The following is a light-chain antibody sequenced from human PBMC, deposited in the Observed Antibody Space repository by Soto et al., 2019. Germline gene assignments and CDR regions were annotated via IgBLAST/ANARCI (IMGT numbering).Light chain of an antibody. Sequence: DVPMTQSPSSLSASVGDRVTITCRASQGIAPYLAWFQQKPGKVPKLLIYAPSTLQSGVSSRFSGSGSGTDFTLTISSLQPEDVATYYCQKYNSAPLTFGGGTKVEIK. CDR2: APS. J-gene: IGKJ4*01. V-gene: IGKV1-27*01. CDR3: QKYNSAPLT. CDR1: QGIAPY.